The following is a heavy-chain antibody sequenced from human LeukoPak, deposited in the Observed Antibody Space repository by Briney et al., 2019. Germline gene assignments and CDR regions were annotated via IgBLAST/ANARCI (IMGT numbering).Heavy chain of an antibody. J-gene: IGHJ4*02. CDR2: VSPFNGNT. CDR1: GYTFSSYG. CDR3: ARRGGSYSHSDF. V-gene: IGHV1-18*01. D-gene: IGHD1-26*01. Sequence: ASVKVSFKASGYTFSSYGSIWVRQAPGQGLQWMGWVSPFNGNTDYAPKLQGRVTMTTDTSTTTAYVELRSLTSDDTAVYYCARRGGSYSHSDFWGQGTLVTVSS.